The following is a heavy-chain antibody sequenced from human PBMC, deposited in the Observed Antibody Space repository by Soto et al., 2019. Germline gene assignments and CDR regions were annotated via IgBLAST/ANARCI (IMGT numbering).Heavy chain of an antibody. CDR2: ISAYNGNT. Sequence: ASVKVSCKASGYTFTSYGISWVRQAPGQGLEWMGWISAYNGNTNYAQKLQGRVTMTTDTSTSTAYMGLRSLRSDDTAVYYCARLGYCSSTSCSGVDYWGQGTLVTVSS. CDR1: GYTFTSYG. V-gene: IGHV1-18*04. D-gene: IGHD2-2*01. CDR3: ARLGYCSSTSCSGVDY. J-gene: IGHJ4*02.